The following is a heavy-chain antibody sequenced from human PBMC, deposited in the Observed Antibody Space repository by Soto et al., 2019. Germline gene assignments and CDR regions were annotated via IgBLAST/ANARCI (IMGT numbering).Heavy chain of an antibody. CDR1: GGSISSSSYY. CDR2: IYYSGST. V-gene: IGHV4-39*01. Sequence: SETLSLTCTVSGGSISSSSYYWGWIRQPPGKGLEWIGSIYYSGSTYYNPSLKSRVTISVDTSKNQFSLKLSSVTAADTAVYYCARHRIAAAIGDFDYWGQGTLVTVS. J-gene: IGHJ4*02. D-gene: IGHD6-13*01. CDR3: ARHRIAAAIGDFDY.